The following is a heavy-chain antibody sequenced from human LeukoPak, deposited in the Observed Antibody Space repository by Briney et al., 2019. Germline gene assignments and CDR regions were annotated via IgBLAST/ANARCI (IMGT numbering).Heavy chain of an antibody. J-gene: IGHJ4*02. CDR2: ISPYSDNT. D-gene: IGHD3-10*01. CDR1: GYSFPSYG. V-gene: IGHV1-18*01. CDR3: ARHFYGSGTYYHFDY. Sequence: ASVKVSCKASGYSFPSYGISWVRQAPGQGPEWMGWISPYSDNTNYAQKLQGRATLTTDTSTSTAYMELRSLRSDDTAVYYCARHFYGSGTYYHFDYWGQGTLVTVSS.